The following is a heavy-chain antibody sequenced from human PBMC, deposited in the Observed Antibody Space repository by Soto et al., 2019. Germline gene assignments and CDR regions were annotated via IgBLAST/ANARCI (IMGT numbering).Heavy chain of an antibody. CDR1: GYTFTSYY. Sequence: QVQLVQSGAEVKKPGASVKVSCKASGYTFTSYYMHWVRQAPGQGLEWMGIINPSGGSTSYAQKCQGRVTMTRDTSTSTVYMELSSLRSEDTAVYYCARPQRYSYGYGFFDYWGQGTLVTVSS. V-gene: IGHV1-46*01. J-gene: IGHJ4*02. D-gene: IGHD5-18*01. CDR3: ARPQRYSYGYGFFDY. CDR2: INPSGGST.